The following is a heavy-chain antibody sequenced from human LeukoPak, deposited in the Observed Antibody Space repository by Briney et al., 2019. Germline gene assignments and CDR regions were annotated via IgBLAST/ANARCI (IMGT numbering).Heavy chain of an antibody. CDR2: INPNSGGT. Sequence: ASVKVSCKASGYTFTGYYMHWVRQAPGQGLEWMGWINPNSGGTNYAQKFQGRVTMTRDTSISTAYMELSRLRSDDTAVYYCATDGVAGTATLRAFDIWGQGTMVTVSS. CDR1: GYTFTGYY. V-gene: IGHV1-2*02. J-gene: IGHJ3*02. CDR3: ATDGVAGTATLRAFDI. D-gene: IGHD6-19*01.